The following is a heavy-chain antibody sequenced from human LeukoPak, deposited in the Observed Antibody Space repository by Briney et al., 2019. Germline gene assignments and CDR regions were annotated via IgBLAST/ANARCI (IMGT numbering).Heavy chain of an antibody. V-gene: IGHV1-8*01. D-gene: IGHD2-2*01. Sequence: ASVKVSCKASGYTFTSYDINWVRQATGQGLEWMGWMDPNSGNTGYAQKFQGRVTMTRNTSISTAYMELSSLRSEDTAVYYCARVFLSCSSTSCRYYYYYGMDVWGQGTTVTVSS. CDR2: MDPNSGNT. J-gene: IGHJ6*02. CDR1: GYTFTSYD. CDR3: ARVFLSCSSTSCRYYYYYGMDV.